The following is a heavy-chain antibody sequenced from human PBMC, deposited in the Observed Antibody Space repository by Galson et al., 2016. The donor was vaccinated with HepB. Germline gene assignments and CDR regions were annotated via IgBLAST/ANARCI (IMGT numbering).Heavy chain of an antibody. CDR2: IYPGDSDT. CDR3: ARRKNYAPDY. V-gene: IGHV5-51*01. CDR1: GYSFTTYW. J-gene: IGHJ4*02. Sequence: QSGAEVKKPGESLKISGKASGYSFTTYWIGGVRQVPGKGLGWVGIIYPGDSDTRYSPSFQGQVTISADRSISTAYLQWSSLKASDTAMYYCARRKNYAPDYWGQGTLVTVSS. D-gene: IGHD1-7*01.